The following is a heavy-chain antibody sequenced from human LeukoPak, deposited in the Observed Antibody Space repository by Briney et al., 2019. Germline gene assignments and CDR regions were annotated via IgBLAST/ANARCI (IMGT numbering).Heavy chain of an antibody. V-gene: IGHV4-38-2*02. CDR3: ARALYYYDSSGSTYYFDY. Sequence: SETLSLTCTVSGYSISSGYYWGWIRPPPGKGPEWIGSIYHSGSTYYNPSLKSRVTISVDTSKNQFSLKLSSVTAADTAVYYCARALYYYDSSGSTYYFDYWGQGTLVTVSS. CDR1: GYSISSGYY. J-gene: IGHJ4*02. D-gene: IGHD3-22*01. CDR2: IYHSGST.